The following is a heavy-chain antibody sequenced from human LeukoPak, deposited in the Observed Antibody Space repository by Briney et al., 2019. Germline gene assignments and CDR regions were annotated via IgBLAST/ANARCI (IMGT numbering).Heavy chain of an antibody. Sequence: GGSLRLSCAASGFTFSNYWMHWVRQGPGKGLVWVSRINSDGSTTSYADSVKGRFTISRDNAKNTLYLQMNSLRAEGTAVYYCAPGYCSGGDCYSGWGQGTLVTVSS. CDR2: INSDGSTT. D-gene: IGHD2-15*01. CDR3: APGYCSGGDCYSG. J-gene: IGHJ4*02. CDR1: GFTFSNYW. V-gene: IGHV3-74*01.